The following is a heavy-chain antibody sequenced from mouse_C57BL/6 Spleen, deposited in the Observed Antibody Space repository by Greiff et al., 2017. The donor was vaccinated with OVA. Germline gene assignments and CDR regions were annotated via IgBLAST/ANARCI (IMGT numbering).Heavy chain of an antibody. Sequence: VQLQQSGPGLVQPSQSLSITCTVSGFSLTSYGVHWVRQSPGKGLEWLGVIWSGGSTDYNAAFMSRLSITKDNSKSQVFYKMNSLQADDTAIYYCAKFPSNYEADAMDYWGQGTSVTVSS. D-gene: IGHD2-5*01. CDR1: GFSLTSYG. V-gene: IGHV2-5*01. CDR3: AKFPSNYEADAMDY. CDR2: IWSGGST. J-gene: IGHJ4*01.